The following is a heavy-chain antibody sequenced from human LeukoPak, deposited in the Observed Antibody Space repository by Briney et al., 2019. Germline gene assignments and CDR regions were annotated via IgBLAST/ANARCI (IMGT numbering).Heavy chain of an antibody. CDR3: GKKIQRTGLDV. Sequence: PGGSLRLSCAVSGFTLTNYDMHWVRQAAGKSLEWVSGIGSAGDIHYADSVKGRFTISRENAMNSLYLQMNSLRAGDTAVYYCGKKIQRTGLDVWAKGTTVTV. CDR1: GFTLTNYD. V-gene: IGHV3-13*01. CDR2: IGSAGDI. J-gene: IGHJ6*04.